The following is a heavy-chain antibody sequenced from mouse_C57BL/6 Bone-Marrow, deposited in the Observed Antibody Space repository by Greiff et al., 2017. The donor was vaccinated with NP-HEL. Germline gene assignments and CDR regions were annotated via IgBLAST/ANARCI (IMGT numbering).Heavy chain of an antibody. CDR2: VYPRSGND. CDR1: GYTFTSSG. V-gene: IGHV1-81*01. CDR3: ARWDYAMDY. J-gene: IGHJ4*01. Sequence: QVQLKESGAELARPGASVKLSCKASGYTFTSSGISWVKQRTGQGLEWLGEVYPRSGNDYYNEKFKGKATLTADKSSSTAYIDLRSLTSEDSSVYFCARWDYAMDYWGQGTSVTVSS.